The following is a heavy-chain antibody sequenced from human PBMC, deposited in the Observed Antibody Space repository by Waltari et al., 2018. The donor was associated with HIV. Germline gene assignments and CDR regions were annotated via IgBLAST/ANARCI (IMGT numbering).Heavy chain of an antibody. J-gene: IGHJ4*02. Sequence: EVQLVESGGGLVKPGGSLRLSCAASGFTFSSYSMNWVRQAPGKGREWVSSISSSSSYIYYADAVKGRFTISRDNAKNSLYLQMNSLRAEDTAVYYCARDPRRDPTLYYFDYWGQGTLVTVSS. CDR2: ISSSSSYI. V-gene: IGHV3-21*01. CDR1: GFTFSSYS. CDR3: ARDPRRDPTLYYFDY. D-gene: IGHD1-26*01.